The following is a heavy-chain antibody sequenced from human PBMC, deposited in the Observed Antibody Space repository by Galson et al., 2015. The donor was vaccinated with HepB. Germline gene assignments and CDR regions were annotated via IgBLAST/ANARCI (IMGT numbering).Heavy chain of an antibody. CDR3: ARGGDSGSYGTYYYYGMDV. D-gene: IGHD1-26*01. J-gene: IGHJ6*02. V-gene: IGHV3-48*02. Sequence: LRLSCAASGFTFSSYSMNWVRQAPGKGLEWVSYISSSSSTIYYADSVKGRFTISRDNAKNSLYLQMNSLRDEDTAVYYCARGGDSGSYGTYYYYGMDVWGQGTTVTVSS. CDR1: GFTFSSYS. CDR2: ISSSSSTI.